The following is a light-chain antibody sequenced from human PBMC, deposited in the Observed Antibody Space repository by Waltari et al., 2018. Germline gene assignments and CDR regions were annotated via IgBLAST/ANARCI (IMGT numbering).Light chain of an antibody. V-gene: IGKV3-15*01. Sequence: EIVMPQSPATLSVSPGERVTLPCRASQSVNNKLAWYQQKPGQAPRLLIYDASTRATGIPTSFSGSGSGTEFTITISSLQSEDFAVYYCQQYSDWPLTFGGGTKVEIK. CDR2: DAS. CDR1: QSVNNK. J-gene: IGKJ4*01. CDR3: QQYSDWPLT.